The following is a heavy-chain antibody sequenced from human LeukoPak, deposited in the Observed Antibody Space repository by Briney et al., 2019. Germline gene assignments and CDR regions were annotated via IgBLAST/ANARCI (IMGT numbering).Heavy chain of an antibody. D-gene: IGHD5-24*01. CDR3: ARGRSEMATIAGRDY. CDR1: GGSFSGYY. CDR2: INHRGST. V-gene: IGHV4-34*01. J-gene: IGHJ4*02. Sequence: SETLSLTCAVYGGSFSGYYWSWIRQPPGKGLEWIGEINHRGSTNYNPSLKSRVTISVDTSKNQFSLKLSSVTAADTAVYYCARGRSEMATIAGRDYWGQGTLVTVSS.